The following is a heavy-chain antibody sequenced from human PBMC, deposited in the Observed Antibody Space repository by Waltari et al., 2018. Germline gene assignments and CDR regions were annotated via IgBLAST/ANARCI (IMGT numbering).Heavy chain of an antibody. D-gene: IGHD6-19*01. CDR2: ISARGGTT. CDR1: GFTFSTYA. V-gene: IGHV3-23*01. Sequence: EVQLLESGGGLVQPGGSLRLSCAASGFTFSTYAMSWVRQAPGKGLEGVSGISARGGTTYYADSVKGRFTISRDNSKNTLVLQMNSLRAEDTAVYYCGRGSSGWYQIDLWGQGTLVTVSS. CDR3: GRGSSGWYQIDL. J-gene: IGHJ5*02.